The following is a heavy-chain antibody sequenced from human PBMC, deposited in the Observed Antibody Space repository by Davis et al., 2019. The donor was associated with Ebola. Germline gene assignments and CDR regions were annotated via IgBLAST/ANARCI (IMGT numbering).Heavy chain of an antibody. CDR1: GGSISSSSYY. CDR3: ARVPVVVVAVDAFDI. V-gene: IGHV4-39*01. Sequence: PSETLSLTCTVSGGSISSSSYYWGWIRQPPGKGLEWIGSIYYSGSTYYNPSLKSRVTISVDTSKNQFSLKLSSVTAADTAVYYCARVPVVVVAVDAFDIWGQGTMVTVSS. J-gene: IGHJ3*02. D-gene: IGHD2-15*01. CDR2: IYYSGST.